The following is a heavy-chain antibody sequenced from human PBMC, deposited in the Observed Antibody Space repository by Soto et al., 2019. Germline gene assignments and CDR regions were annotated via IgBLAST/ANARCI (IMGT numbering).Heavy chain of an antibody. D-gene: IGHD4-4*01. V-gene: IGHV4-34*01. CDR3: ARGPEHDYSNYGQYYYYMDV. CDR1: GGSFSGYY. Sequence: SETLSLTCAVYGGSFSGYYWSWIRQPPGKGLEWIGEINHSGSTNYNPSLKSRVTISVDTSKNQFSLKLSSVTAADTAVYYCARGPEHDYSNYGQYYYYMDVWGKGTTVTVSS. J-gene: IGHJ6*03. CDR2: INHSGST.